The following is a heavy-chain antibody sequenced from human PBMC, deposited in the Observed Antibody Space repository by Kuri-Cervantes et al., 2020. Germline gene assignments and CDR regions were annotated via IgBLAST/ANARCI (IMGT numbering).Heavy chain of an antibody. J-gene: IGHJ4*02. CDR3: AKDAVGATTWVDY. Sequence: GESLKISCAASGLTFSSYGMHWVRQAPGKGLEWVAVIWYDGSNKYYADSVKGRFTISRDNSKNTLYLQMNSLRAEDTAVYYCAKDAVGATTWVDYWGQGTLVTVSS. D-gene: IGHD1-26*01. CDR1: GLTFSSYG. V-gene: IGHV3-30*02. CDR2: IWYDGSNK.